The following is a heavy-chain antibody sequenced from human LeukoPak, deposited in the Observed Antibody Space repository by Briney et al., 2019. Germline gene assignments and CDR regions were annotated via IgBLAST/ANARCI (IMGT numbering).Heavy chain of an antibody. V-gene: IGHV3-9*01. CDR2: ITWNSVSI. Sequence: GRSLRLSCAASGFTFDDYAMHWVRQAPGKGLEWVSAITWNSVSIGYADSVRGRFTISRDNSKNTLYLQMNSLRAEDTAVYYCAKRTKSGWSTDAFDIWGQGTKVTVSS. J-gene: IGHJ3*02. CDR1: GFTFDDYA. CDR3: AKRTKSGWSTDAFDI. D-gene: IGHD6-19*01.